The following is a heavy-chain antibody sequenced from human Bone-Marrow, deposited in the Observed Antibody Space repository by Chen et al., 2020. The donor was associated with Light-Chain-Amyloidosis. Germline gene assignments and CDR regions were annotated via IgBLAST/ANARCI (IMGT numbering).Heavy chain of an antibody. CDR1: GFSIDTYW. CDR3: ARDLTTVTV. J-gene: IGHJ6*02. Sequence: EVQLVEPGGGLVQPGGSLRLSCAASGFSIDTYWLHWVRQAPGKGLVWVSRISGDGSSRSYADSVKGRFTISRDNVKNILYLEMNSLRVEDTATYYCARDLTTVTVWGQGTTVTVSS. D-gene: IGHD4-17*01. V-gene: IGHV3-74*01. CDR2: ISGDGSSR.